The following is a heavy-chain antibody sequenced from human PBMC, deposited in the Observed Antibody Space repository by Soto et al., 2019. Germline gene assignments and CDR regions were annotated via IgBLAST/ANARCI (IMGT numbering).Heavy chain of an antibody. V-gene: IGHV1-8*01. CDR3: VRYGPVDWYFDL. D-gene: IGHD3-10*01. J-gene: IGHJ2*01. CDR1: GYTFTSYD. Sequence: QVQLVQSGAEVKKPGASVKVSCKASGYTFTSYDINWVRQAPGQGLEGMGWMNPNSGNTGYAQKFQGRVTVTRNTSRSTAYMELSSLSSEDTAVYYCVRYGPVDWYFDLCVRGTLVTVSS. CDR2: MNPNSGNT.